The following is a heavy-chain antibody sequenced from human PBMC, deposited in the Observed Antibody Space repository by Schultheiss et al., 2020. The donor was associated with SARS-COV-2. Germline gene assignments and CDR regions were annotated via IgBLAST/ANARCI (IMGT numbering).Heavy chain of an antibody. CDR1: GGSISSGSYY. D-gene: IGHD4-17*01. J-gene: IGHJ4*02. CDR3: ARDYGDRLDY. V-gene: IGHV4-61*02. Sequence: SQTLSLTCTVSGGSISSGSYYWNWIRQPAGKGLEWIGRIYTSGSTNYNPSLKSRVTISVDTSKNQFSLKLSSVTAADTAVYYCARDYGDRLDYWGQGTLVTVSS. CDR2: IYTSGST.